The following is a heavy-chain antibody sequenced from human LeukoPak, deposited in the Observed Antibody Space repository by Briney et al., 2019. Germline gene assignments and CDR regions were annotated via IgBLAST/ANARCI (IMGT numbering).Heavy chain of an antibody. Sequence: GGSLRLSCAASGFTFDDYAMHWVRQAPGKGLEWVSGISWNSGSIGYADSVKGRFTISRDNAKNSLYLQMNSLRAEDTALYYCAKDIAYDSSARGAFDIWGQGTMVTVSS. CDR1: GFTFDDYA. J-gene: IGHJ3*02. CDR2: ISWNSGSI. V-gene: IGHV3-9*01. CDR3: AKDIAYDSSARGAFDI. D-gene: IGHD3-22*01.